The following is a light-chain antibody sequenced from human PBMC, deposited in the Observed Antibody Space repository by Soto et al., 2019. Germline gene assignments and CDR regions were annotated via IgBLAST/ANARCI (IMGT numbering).Light chain of an antibody. CDR1: WSYVGGYSY. Sequence: QSVLTQPASVSGAPGQSSTISCGPWSYVGGYSYVSWYQQHPGEAPKLLIYAATNRPSGVSYRFSGSKSGNTASLTISGLQAEDEADYYCSSYTVSNTYIFGPGTKVTVL. CDR2: AAT. CDR3: SSYTVSNTYI. V-gene: IGLV2-14*01. J-gene: IGLJ1*01.